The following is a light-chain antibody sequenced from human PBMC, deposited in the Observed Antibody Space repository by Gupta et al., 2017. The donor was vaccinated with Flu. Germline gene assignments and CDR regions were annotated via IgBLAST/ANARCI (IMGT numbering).Light chain of an antibody. Sequence: GQTATITCSGDALPKKFAHWYQQKSGLAPVLVIYEDNNRPSGIPERFSASSSGTRAALTISGAQVEDEADYFCYSTDDSGIRWVFGGGTKLSVL. CDR1: ALPKKF. V-gene: IGLV3-10*01. CDR3: YSTDDSGIRWV. CDR2: EDN. J-gene: IGLJ3*02.